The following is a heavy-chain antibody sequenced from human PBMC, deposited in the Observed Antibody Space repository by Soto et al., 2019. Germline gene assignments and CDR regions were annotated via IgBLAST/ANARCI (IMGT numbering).Heavy chain of an antibody. CDR2: FDPEDGET. CDR1: GYTLTELS. D-gene: IGHD6-19*01. V-gene: IGHV1-24*01. CDR3: ATTWGIAVARAAFES. J-gene: IGHJ3*02. Sequence: GASVKVSCKVSGYTLTELSMHWVRQAPGKGLEWMGGFDPEDGETIYAQKFQGRVTMTEDTSTDTAYMELSSLRSEDTAVYYCATTWGIAVARAAFESWGQGTMVTVSS.